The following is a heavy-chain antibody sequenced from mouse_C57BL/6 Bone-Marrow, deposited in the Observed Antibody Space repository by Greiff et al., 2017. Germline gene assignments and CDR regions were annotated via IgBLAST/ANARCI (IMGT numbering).Heavy chain of an antibody. J-gene: IGHJ3*01. V-gene: IGHV3-6*01. CDR1: GYSITSGYY. CDR2: ISYDGSN. Sequence: ESGPGLVKPSQSLSLTCSVTGYSITSGYYWNWIRQFPGNKLEWLGYISYDGSNNYNPSLKNRIPIIPDTSKNQFFLKLNSVTTEDTATYYCAREPLAYWGQGTLVTVSA. CDR3: AREPLAY.